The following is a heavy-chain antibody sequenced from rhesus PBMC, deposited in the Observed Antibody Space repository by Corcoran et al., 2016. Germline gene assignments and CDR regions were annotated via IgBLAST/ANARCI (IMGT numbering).Heavy chain of an antibody. J-gene: IGHJ6*01. CDR3: AKDGYWSDYYLSIGLDS. D-gene: IGHD3-22*01. CDR2: SNSSEGRT. Sequence: EVQLVESGGGLAKPGGSLRLSCAASGFTFSSYWWTWVRPAPGKGVEGVSASNSSEGRTYYAASVKGRFTISRDNSKNPLSLQMNSLRAEDTAVYYCAKDGYWSDYYLSIGLDSWGQGVVVTVSS. CDR1: GFTFSSYW. V-gene: IGHV3S25*01.